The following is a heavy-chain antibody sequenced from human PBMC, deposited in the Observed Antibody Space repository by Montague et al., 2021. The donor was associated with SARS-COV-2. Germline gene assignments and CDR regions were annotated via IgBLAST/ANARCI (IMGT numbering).Heavy chain of an antibody. CDR1: GGSISSSSYY. J-gene: IGHJ4*02. Sequence: SETLSLTCTVSGGSISSSSYYWGWIRQPPGKGLEWIGEIYHSGSTNYNPSLKSRVTISVDTSKNQFSLRLSSVTAADTAVYYCAREPQVGAMDYWGQGTLVTVSP. D-gene: IGHD1-26*01. V-gene: IGHV4-39*07. CDR3: AREPQVGAMDY. CDR2: IYHSGST.